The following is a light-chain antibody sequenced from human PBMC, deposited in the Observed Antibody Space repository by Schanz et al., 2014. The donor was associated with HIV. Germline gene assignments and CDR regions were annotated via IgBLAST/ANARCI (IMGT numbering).Light chain of an antibody. CDR3: QQYHTSPST. V-gene: IGKV3-20*01. J-gene: IGKJ4*01. CDR2: DAS. CDR1: QSVSSGL. Sequence: EIVLTQSPGTLSLSPGERATLSCRASQSVSSGLLAWFRRRPGQAPRLLIYDASSRATGIPARFSGSGSGTDFTLTISRLEPEDSAVYYCQQYHTSPSTFGGGTKVEIK.